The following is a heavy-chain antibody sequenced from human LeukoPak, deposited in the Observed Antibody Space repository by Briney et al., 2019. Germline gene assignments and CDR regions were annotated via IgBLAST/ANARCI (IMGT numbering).Heavy chain of an antibody. V-gene: IGHV3-23*01. CDR1: GFTFSSSA. D-gene: IGHD6-13*01. CDR3: ARYFMYSSSYIDY. Sequence: TGGSLRLSCAASGFTFSSSAISWVRQAPGKGLEWVSAISGSGSSTYYADSVKGRFTISRDNSRHTLFLEMNSLRAEDTAVYYCARYFMYSSSYIDYWGQGALVTVSS. J-gene: IGHJ4*02. CDR2: ISGSGSST.